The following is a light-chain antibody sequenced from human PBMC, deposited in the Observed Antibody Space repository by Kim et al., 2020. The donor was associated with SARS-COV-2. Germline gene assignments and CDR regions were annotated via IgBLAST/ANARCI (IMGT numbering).Light chain of an antibody. Sequence: QGVTTSGNGRSSNVGADDDVHWYQQLPETAHKPLIYGSTNRPSGVSDRFSGSKSGTSASLAITGLQAEDEGDYSCQSYDSRLSGLLFGGGTQLTVL. J-gene: IGLJ2*01. V-gene: IGLV1-40*01. CDR2: GST. CDR3: QSYDSRLSGLL. CDR1: SSNVGADDD.